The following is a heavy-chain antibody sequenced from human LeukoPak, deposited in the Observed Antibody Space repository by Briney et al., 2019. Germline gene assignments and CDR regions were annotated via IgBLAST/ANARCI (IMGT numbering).Heavy chain of an antibody. J-gene: IGHJ5*02. CDR2: ISSTSSYI. D-gene: IGHD6-13*01. CDR3: ARDKIPAAGTPRGFDP. V-gene: IGHV3-11*06. Sequence: GGSLRLSCAASGFIFSDYYMSWIRQAPGKGLEWVSSISSTSSYIYYADSVKGRFTISRDNAKNSLYLQMNSLRAEDTAVYYCARDKIPAAGTPRGFDPWGQGTLVTVSS. CDR1: GFIFSDYY.